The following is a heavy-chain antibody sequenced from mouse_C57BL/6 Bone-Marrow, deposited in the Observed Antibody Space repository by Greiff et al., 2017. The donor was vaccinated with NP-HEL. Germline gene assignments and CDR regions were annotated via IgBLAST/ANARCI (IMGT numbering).Heavy chain of an antibody. CDR3: AMDRRKGRVAY. CDR2: IHPSDSDT. J-gene: IGHJ3*01. V-gene: IGHV1-74*01. Sequence: VQLQQPGAELVKPGASVKVSCKASGYTFTSYWMHWVKQRPGQGLEWIGRIHPSDSDTNYNQKFKGKATLTVDKSSSTAYLQLSSLTSEDSAVYYCAMDRRKGRVAYWGQGTLVTVSA. CDR1: GYTFTSYW.